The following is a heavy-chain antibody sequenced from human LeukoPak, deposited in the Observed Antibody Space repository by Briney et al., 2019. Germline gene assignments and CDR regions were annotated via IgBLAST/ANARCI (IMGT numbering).Heavy chain of an antibody. CDR3: ARFPLVIAVAGTMPDY. CDR1: GYTFTSYY. D-gene: IGHD6-19*01. J-gene: IGHJ4*02. V-gene: IGHV1-46*01. CDR2: INPSGGST. Sequence: ASVKVSCKASGYTFTSYYMHWVRQAPGQGLEWMGIINPSGGSTSYAQKFQGRVTMTTDTSTSTAYMELRSLRSDDTAVYYCARFPLVIAVAGTMPDYWGQGTLVTVSS.